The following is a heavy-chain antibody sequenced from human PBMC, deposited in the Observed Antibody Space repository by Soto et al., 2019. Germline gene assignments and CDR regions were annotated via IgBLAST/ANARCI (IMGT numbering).Heavy chain of an antibody. J-gene: IGHJ6*02. V-gene: IGHV3-53*02. Sequence: EVQLVETGGGLIQPGGSLRLSCAASGFTVSSNYMSWVRQAPGKGLEWVSVIYSGGSTYYADSVRGRFTISRDNSKNTLYLQMKSLRAEDTAVYYCARDPPATRHGMDVWGQGTTATVSS. CDR3: ARDPPATRHGMDV. CDR1: GFTVSSNY. CDR2: IYSGGST.